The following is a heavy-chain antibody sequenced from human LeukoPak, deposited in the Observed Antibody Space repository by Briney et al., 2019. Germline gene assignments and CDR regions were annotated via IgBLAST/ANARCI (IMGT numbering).Heavy chain of an antibody. Sequence: GGSLRLSCTASGFTFGGYVMSWFRQAPGKGLEWVGFIRSKAYGGTTEYAASVKGRFTISRDDSKSIAYLQMNSLKTEDTAVYYCTRGSQYYGSGSSDYWGQGTLVTVSS. V-gene: IGHV3-49*03. J-gene: IGHJ4*02. CDR2: IRSKAYGGTT. D-gene: IGHD3-10*01. CDR1: GFTFGGYV. CDR3: TRGSQYYGSGSSDY.